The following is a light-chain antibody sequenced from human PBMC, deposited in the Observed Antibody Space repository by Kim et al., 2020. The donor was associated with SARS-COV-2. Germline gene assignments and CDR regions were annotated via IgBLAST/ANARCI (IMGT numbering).Light chain of an antibody. CDR3: QVWDSASDHPV. J-gene: IGLJ2*01. CDR1: NHGSRS. V-gene: IGLV3-21*01. CDR2: YDS. Sequence: APGKTAKITCGGNNHGSRSVHWYQQEPGQAPVMVIYYDSDRPSGIPERFSGSNSGNTATLTISRVEAGDEADYYCQVWDSASDHPVFGGGTQLTVL.